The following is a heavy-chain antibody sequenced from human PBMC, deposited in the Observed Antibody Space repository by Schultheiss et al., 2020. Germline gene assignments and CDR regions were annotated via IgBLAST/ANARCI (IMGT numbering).Heavy chain of an antibody. CDR1: GLTFSSYA. J-gene: IGHJ4*02. CDR3: AKSPVDTAMVAYFDY. D-gene: IGHD5-18*01. Sequence: GGSLRLSCAASGLTFSSYAMSWVRQAPGKGLEWVSAISGSGGSTYYADSVKGRFTISRDNSKNTLYLQMNSLRAEDTAVYYCAKSPVDTAMVAYFDYWGQGTLVTVSS. V-gene: IGHV3-23*01. CDR2: ISGSGGST.